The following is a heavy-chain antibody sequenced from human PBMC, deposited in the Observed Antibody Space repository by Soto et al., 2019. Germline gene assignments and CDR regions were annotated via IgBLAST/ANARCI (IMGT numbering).Heavy chain of an antibody. D-gene: IGHD6-19*01. CDR3: ARDRGVAPPVAGNTHYYYYIDG. V-gene: IGHV1-18*01. CDR1: GYSFTNYG. J-gene: IGHJ6*03. Sequence: QDPLLQSGAEVKKPGASVTVSCKASGYSFTNYGITWVRQAPGQGLEWMGWISAFNGNTHYAQKLQGRVTMTTDATTSTGYMELRSLRSDDTAVYYCARDRGVAPPVAGNTHYYYYIDGWGKGTTVTVSS. CDR2: ISAFNGNT.